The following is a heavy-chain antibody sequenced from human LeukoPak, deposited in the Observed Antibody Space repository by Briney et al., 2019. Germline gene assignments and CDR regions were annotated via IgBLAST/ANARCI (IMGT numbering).Heavy chain of an antibody. CDR1: GFTFTNYA. CDR3: ARAYSSTTRPDY. Sequence: GGSLRLSCAASGFTFTNYAMHWVRQAPGKGLEWVAVISYEGSNIYHADSVKGRFTISRDNSKNTLYLQMNNLRPEDTAVYYCARAYSSTTRPDYWGKGALVTVSS. J-gene: IGHJ4*02. CDR2: ISYEGSNI. V-gene: IGHV3-30-3*01. D-gene: IGHD6-19*01.